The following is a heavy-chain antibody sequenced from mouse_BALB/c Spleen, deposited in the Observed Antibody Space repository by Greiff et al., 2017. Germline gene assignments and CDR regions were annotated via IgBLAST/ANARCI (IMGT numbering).Heavy chain of an antibody. CDR1: GFSLTSYG. CDR3: ARDHDYDGGYAMDY. V-gene: IGHV2-9*02. D-gene: IGHD2-4*01. Sequence: VQLVESGPGLVAPSQSLSITCTVSGFSLTSYGVHWVRQPPGKGLEWLGVIWAGGSTNYNSALMSRLSISKDNSKSQVFLKMNSLQTDDTAMYYCARDHDYDGGYAMDYWGQGTSVTVSS. J-gene: IGHJ4*01. CDR2: IWAGGST.